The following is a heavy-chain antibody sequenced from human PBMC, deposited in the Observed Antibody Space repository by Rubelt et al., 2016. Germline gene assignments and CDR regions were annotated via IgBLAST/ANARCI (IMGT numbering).Heavy chain of an antibody. V-gene: IGHV4-4*02. CDR3: ARSGVVPAAMYGMDV. J-gene: IGHJ6*02. CDR2: INHSGST. Sequence: QVQLQESGPGLVKPSGTLSLTCAVSGVSININNWWSWVRQPPGKGLEWIGEINHSGSTNYNPSLKSRVTISVDTSKNQCSLKLSSVTAADTAVYYCARSGVVPAAMYGMDVWGQGTTVTVSS. CDR1: GVSININNW. D-gene: IGHD2-2*01.